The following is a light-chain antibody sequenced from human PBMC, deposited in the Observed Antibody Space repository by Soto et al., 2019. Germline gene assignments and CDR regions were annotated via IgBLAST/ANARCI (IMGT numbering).Light chain of an antibody. CDR1: QSISNS. Sequence: DIQMTQSPSSLSASVGDRVTITCRASQSISNSLNWYQKTPGKAPRLLIYAASTLQSGVPSRFSGSGSGTDFTLTISSLQPEDFATYYCQQSDHSPIYTFGQGTDLEIK. J-gene: IGKJ2*01. CDR3: QQSDHSPIYT. CDR2: AAS. V-gene: IGKV1-39*01.